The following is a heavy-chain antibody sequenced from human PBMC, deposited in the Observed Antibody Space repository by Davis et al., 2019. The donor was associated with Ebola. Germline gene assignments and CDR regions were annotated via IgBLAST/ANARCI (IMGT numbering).Heavy chain of an antibody. V-gene: IGHV5-51*01. CDR1: EYSFISYW. J-gene: IGHJ3*02. D-gene: IGHD6-19*01. Sequence: KVSCKGSEYSFISYWIGWVRQMLGKGLEWMGIIYPGDSDTRYSPSFQGQVTISADKSISTAYLQWSSLKASDTAIYSCALLPYRSTWNDGFDIWGQGTMVTVSS. CDR3: ALLPYRSTWNDGFDI. CDR2: IYPGDSDT.